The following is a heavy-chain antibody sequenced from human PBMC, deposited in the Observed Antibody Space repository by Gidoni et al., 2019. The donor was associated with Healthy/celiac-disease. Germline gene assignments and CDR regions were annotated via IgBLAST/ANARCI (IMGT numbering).Heavy chain of an antibody. V-gene: IGHV4-4*07. D-gene: IGHD2-2*01. CDR1: GGSISSYC. J-gene: IGHJ5*02. CDR2: IYTSGST. Sequence: QVQLQESGPGLVKPSEPLSLTCTVSGGSISSYCWSWIRQPAGKGLEWIGRIYTSGSTNYNPSLKSRVTMSVDTSKNQFSLKLSSVTAADTAVYYCARDAVVVPAASVGPPNNWFDPWGQGTLVTVSS. CDR3: ARDAVVVPAASVGPPNNWFDP.